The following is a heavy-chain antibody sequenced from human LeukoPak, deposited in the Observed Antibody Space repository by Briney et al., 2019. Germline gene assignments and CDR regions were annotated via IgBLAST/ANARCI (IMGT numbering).Heavy chain of an antibody. CDR2: ISAYNGNT. J-gene: IGHJ4*02. Sequence: ASVKVSCKASGYTFTSYGISWVRQAPGQGLEWMRWISAYNGNTNYAQKLQGRVTMTTDTSTSTAYMELRSLRSDDTAVYYCAREWHYYDSSGYYFDYWGQGTLVTVSS. CDR3: AREWHYYDSSGYYFDY. CDR1: GYTFTSYG. D-gene: IGHD3-22*01. V-gene: IGHV1-18*01.